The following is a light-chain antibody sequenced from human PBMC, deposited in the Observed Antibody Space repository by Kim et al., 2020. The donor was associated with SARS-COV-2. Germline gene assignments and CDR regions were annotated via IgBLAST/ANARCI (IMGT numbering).Light chain of an antibody. CDR1: QSIDNW. CDR2: QAS. J-gene: IGKJ1*01. Sequence: DIQMTQSPSTLSASVGDRVTITCRASQSIDNWLAWYQQKPGKAPKLLIYQASGLQSGVPSRFSGSGSGTEFTLTISSLQPDDFATYYCQQYSSYSAFGQGTKVDIK. V-gene: IGKV1-5*03. CDR3: QQYSSYSA.